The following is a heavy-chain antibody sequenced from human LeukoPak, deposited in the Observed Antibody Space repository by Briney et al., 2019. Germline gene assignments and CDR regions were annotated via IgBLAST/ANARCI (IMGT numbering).Heavy chain of an antibody. CDR2: IYYSGST. CDR1: GGSISSYY. V-gene: IGHV4-59*01. Sequence: PSETLSLTCTVSGGSISSYYWSWIRQPPGKGLEWIGYIYYSGSTNYNPSLKSRVTISVDTSKNQFSLKLSSVTAADTAVCYCARDGSSGWAPRFDYWGQGTLVTVSS. CDR3: ARDGSSGWAPRFDY. J-gene: IGHJ4*02. D-gene: IGHD6-19*01.